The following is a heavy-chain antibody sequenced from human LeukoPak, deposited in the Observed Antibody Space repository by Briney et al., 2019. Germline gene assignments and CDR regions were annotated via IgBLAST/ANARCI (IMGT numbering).Heavy chain of an antibody. J-gene: IGHJ4*02. CDR2: IIPIFGTA. V-gene: IGHV1-69*01. CDR3: ARVPPRAYYRPYYFDY. Sequence: GSSVKVSCKASGGTFSSYAISWVRQAPGQGLEWMGGIIPIFGTANYAQKFQGRVTITADESTSTAYMELSSLRSEDTAVYYCARVPPRAYYRPYYFDYWGQGTQVTVSS. CDR1: GGTFSSYA. D-gene: IGHD3-10*01.